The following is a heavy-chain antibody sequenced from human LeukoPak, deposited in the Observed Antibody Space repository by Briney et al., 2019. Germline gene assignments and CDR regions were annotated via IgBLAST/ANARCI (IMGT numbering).Heavy chain of an antibody. CDR3: ARDGYDALRGYYIILQFDP. V-gene: IGHV1-46*01. D-gene: IGHD3-3*01. Sequence: ASVKVSCKASGYTFTSYYMHWVRQAPGQGLEWMGIINPSGGSTSYAQKFQGRVTMTRDTSISTAYMELRSLTSDDTAVYYCARDGYDALRGYYIILQFDPWGQGTLVTVSS. CDR2: INPSGGST. CDR1: GYTFTSYY. J-gene: IGHJ5*02.